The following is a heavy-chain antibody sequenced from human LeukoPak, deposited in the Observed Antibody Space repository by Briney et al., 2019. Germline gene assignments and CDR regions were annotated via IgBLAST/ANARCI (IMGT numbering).Heavy chain of an antibody. J-gene: IGHJ4*02. Sequence: GGSLRLSCAASGFTFSSYAMSWVRQAPGKGLEWVSAISGSGGSTYYADSVKGRFTISRDNSKNTLYLQMNSLRAEDTAVYYCAKVASPKYYYDSSGYYFGSNSDYWGQGTLVTVSS. V-gene: IGHV3-23*01. CDR2: ISGSGGST. CDR3: AKVASPKYYYDSSGYYFGSNSDY. CDR1: GFTFSSYA. D-gene: IGHD3-22*01.